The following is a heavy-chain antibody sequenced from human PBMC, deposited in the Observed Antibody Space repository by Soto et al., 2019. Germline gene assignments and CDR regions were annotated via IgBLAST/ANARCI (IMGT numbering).Heavy chain of an antibody. D-gene: IGHD6-13*01. J-gene: IGHJ3*02. CDR2: INPNSGGT. CDR1: GYTFTGYY. Sequence: QVQLVQSGAEVKKPGASVKVSCKASGYTFTGYYMHWVRQAPGQGLEWMGWINPNSGGTNYAQKWQGWVTMTRDTSISTDYMELSRLRSDDTAVYYCARDPQKPVAAAAGAFDIWGQGTMVTVSS. CDR3: ARDPQKPVAAAAGAFDI. V-gene: IGHV1-2*04.